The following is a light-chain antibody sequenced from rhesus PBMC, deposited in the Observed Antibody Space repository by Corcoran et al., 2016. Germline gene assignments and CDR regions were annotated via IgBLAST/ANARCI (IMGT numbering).Light chain of an antibody. CDR3: QQYSSSPYS. V-gene: IGKV1-22*01. CDR1: QSVSSW. Sequence: DIQMTQSPCSLSASVGDTVTITCRASQSVSSWLAWYQQKPEKVPKLLIYKASSLQSGVPSRFSGSGSGTDFTLTINSLQSEDVATYYCQQYSSSPYSFGQGTKVEIK. CDR2: KAS. J-gene: IGKJ2*01.